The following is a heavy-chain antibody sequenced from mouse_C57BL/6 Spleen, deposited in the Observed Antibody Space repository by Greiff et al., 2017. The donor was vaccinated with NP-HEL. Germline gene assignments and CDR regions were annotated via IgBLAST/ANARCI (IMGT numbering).Heavy chain of an antibody. CDR2: IYPSDSET. V-gene: IGHV1-61*01. J-gene: IGHJ3*01. Sequence: QVQLQQSGAELVRPGSSVKLSCKASGYTFTSYWMDWVKQRPGQGLEWIGNIYPSDSETHYNQKFKDKATLTVDKSSSTAYMQLSSLTSEDSAVYYCARVGNYPFAYWGQGTLVTVSA. D-gene: IGHD2-1*01. CDR1: GYTFTSYW. CDR3: ARVGNYPFAY.